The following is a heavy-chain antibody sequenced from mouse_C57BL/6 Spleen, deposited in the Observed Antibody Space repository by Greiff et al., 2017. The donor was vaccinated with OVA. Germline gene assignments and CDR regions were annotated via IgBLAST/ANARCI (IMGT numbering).Heavy chain of an antibody. CDR3: TREDLPGAMDY. CDR1: GFTFSSYA. Sequence: DVKLLESGEGLVKPGGSLKLSCAASGFTFSSYAMSWVRQTPEKRLEWVAYISSGGDYIYYADTVKGRFTISRDNARNTLYLQMSSLKSEDTAMYYCTREDLPGAMDYWGQGTSVTVSS. J-gene: IGHJ4*01. D-gene: IGHD2-1*01. V-gene: IGHV5-9-1*02. CDR2: ISSGGDYI.